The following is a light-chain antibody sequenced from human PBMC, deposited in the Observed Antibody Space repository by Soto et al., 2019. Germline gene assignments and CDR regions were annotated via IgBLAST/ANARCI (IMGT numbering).Light chain of an antibody. J-gene: IGKJ1*01. Sequence: EIVLTQSPGTLSLSPGERATLSCRASQSVSNNYLAWYQQKPGQAPRLLIYGASNRATGIPDRFSGSGSGTDFTLTISRLEPEAFAVYYCQQYGSSGTFGQGTKVEIK. CDR3: QQYGSSGT. CDR2: GAS. CDR1: QSVSNNY. V-gene: IGKV3-20*01.